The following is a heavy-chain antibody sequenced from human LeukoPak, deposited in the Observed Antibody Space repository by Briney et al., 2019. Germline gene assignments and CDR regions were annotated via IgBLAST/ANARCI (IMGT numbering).Heavy chain of an antibody. CDR3: ARDEDFPGGHWYFDL. D-gene: IGHD4-23*01. CDR1: GYTFTSYG. CDR2: ISAYNGNT. V-gene: IGHV1-18*01. Sequence: ASVKVSCKASGYTFTSYGISWVRQAPGQGPEWMGWISAYNGNTNYAQKLQGRVTMTTDTSTSTAYMELRSLRSDDTAVYYCARDEDFPGGHWYFDLWGRGTLVTVSS. J-gene: IGHJ2*01.